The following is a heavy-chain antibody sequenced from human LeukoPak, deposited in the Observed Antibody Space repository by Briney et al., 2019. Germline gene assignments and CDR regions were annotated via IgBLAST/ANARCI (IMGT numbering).Heavy chain of an antibody. CDR1: GGSISSYY. CDR2: IYTSGST. V-gene: IGHV4-4*07. J-gene: IGHJ3*02. CDR3: ARDGYYDSSGYYPDDAFDI. D-gene: IGHD3-22*01. Sequence: PSEALSLTCTVSGGSISSYYWSWIRQPAGKGLEWIGRIYTSGSTNYNPSLKSRVTMSVDTSKNQFSLKLSSVTAADTAVYYCARDGYYDSSGYYPDDAFDIWGQGTMVTVSS.